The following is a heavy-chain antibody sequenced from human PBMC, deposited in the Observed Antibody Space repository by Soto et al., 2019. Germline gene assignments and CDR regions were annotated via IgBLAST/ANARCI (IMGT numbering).Heavy chain of an antibody. Sequence: QVQLQASGPGLVKPSQTLSLTCTVSGGSNIRDGYYWSWIRQHPGNGLEWIAYISYSGRSYSNPSLKRRVTISADTSKTQFSLRLASVNAADPAVYFCARATPAGSADFWGQGTLVTVSS. V-gene: IGHV4-31*03. CDR1: GGSNIRDGYY. CDR3: ARATPAGSADF. J-gene: IGHJ4*02. D-gene: IGHD2-2*01. CDR2: ISYSGRS.